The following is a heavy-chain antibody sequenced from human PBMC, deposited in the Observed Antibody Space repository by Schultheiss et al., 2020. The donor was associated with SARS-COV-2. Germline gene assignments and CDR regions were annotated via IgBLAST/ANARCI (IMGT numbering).Heavy chain of an antibody. CDR3: AKDYCSSYYYMDV. CDR2: IWYDGSNK. J-gene: IGHJ6*03. CDR1: GFTFSSYG. D-gene: IGHD2-2*01. V-gene: IGHV3-33*06. Sequence: GESLKISCAASGFTFSSYGMHWVRQAPGKGLEWVAVIWYDGSNKYYADSVKGRFTISRDNSKNTLYLQMNSLRAEDTAVYYCAKDYCSSYYYMDVWGKGTTVTVSS.